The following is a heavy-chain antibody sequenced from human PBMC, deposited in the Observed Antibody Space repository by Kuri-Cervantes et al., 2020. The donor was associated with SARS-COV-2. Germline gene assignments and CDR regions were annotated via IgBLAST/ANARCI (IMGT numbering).Heavy chain of an antibody. CDR1: GGTFSSYA. D-gene: IGHD3-10*01. Sequence: SVKVSCKASGGTFSSYAISWVRQAPGQGLEWMGGIIPIFGTANYAQKFQGRVTITTDESTSTAYMELSSLGSEDTAVYYCARSPWYYYGSGTPEHAFDIWGQGTMVTVSS. V-gene: IGHV1-69*05. CDR3: ARSPWYYYGSGTPEHAFDI. CDR2: IIPIFGTA. J-gene: IGHJ3*02.